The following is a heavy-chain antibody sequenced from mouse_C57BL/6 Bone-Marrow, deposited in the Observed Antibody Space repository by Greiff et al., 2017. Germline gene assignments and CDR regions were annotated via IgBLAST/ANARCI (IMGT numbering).Heavy chain of an antibody. D-gene: IGHD2-1*01. CDR2: IDPTDSYT. Sequence: QVQLQQPGAELVKPGASVKLSCKASGYTFTSYWMQWVKQRPGQGLEWIGEIDPTDSYTNYNQKFKGKATLTVDTSSSTAYMQLSSLTSEDSAVYYCARNPNYGNPDYWGQGTTRTVSS. CDR3: ARNPNYGNPDY. CDR1: GYTFTSYW. V-gene: IGHV1-50*01. J-gene: IGHJ2*01.